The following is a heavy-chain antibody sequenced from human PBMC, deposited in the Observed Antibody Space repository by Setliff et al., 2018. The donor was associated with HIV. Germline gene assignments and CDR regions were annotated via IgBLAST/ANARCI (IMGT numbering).Heavy chain of an antibody. J-gene: IGHJ3*02. Sequence: GGSLSLSCAASGFTFSSYDMHWVRQATGRGLEWVSGIGTAGDTYYPGSVKGRFTISRENAKKSLYLQMNSLRVGDTAVYYCARALYYYDTTPPLSSAFDIWGQGTMVTVSS. CDR3: ARALYYYDTTPPLSSAFDI. V-gene: IGHV3-13*01. D-gene: IGHD3-22*01. CDR1: GFTFSSYD. CDR2: IGTAGDT.